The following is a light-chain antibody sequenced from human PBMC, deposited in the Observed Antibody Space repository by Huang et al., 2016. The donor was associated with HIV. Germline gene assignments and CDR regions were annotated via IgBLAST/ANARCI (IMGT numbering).Light chain of an antibody. J-gene: IGKJ1*01. CDR3: QQSFSIPWT. Sequence: DIQMTQSPSSLSAPVGDRVTITCRASQSIIAYLNWYQQKPGKAPSLLIYAATSLQSGVPSRFSGSGSGTDFILTISSLQPADFATYYCQQSFSIPWTFGQGTKVEIK. CDR2: AAT. V-gene: IGKV1-39*01. CDR1: QSIIAY.